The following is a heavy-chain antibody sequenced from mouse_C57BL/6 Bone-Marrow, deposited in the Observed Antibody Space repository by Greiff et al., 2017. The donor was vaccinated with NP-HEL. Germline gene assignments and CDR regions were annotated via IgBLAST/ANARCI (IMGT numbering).Heavy chain of an antibody. CDR1: GYTFTDYY. D-gene: IGHD5-5*01. CDR2: ITPNNGGT. Sequence: VQLQQSGPELVKPGASVKISCKASGYTFTDYYMNWVKQSHGKSLEWIGDITPNNGGTSYNQKFKGKATLTVDKSSSTAYMELRSLTSEYSAVYYCARTFYLYCYAMDYWGQGTSVTVSS. J-gene: IGHJ4*01. CDR3: ARTFYLYCYAMDY. V-gene: IGHV1-26*01.